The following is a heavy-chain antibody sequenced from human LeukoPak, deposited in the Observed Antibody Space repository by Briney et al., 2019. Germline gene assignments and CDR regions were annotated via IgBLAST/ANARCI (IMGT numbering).Heavy chain of an antibody. CDR2: ISGSGGST. CDR3: AKDPEAYYYDSSGFPLGY. Sequence: GALRLSCAASGFTFSSYAMSWVRQAPGKGLGWVSAISGSGGSTYYADSVKGRFTISRDNSKNTLYLQMISLRAEDTAVYYCAKDPEAYYYDSSGFPLGYWGQGTLVTVSS. CDR1: GFTFSSYA. D-gene: IGHD3-22*01. V-gene: IGHV3-23*01. J-gene: IGHJ4*02.